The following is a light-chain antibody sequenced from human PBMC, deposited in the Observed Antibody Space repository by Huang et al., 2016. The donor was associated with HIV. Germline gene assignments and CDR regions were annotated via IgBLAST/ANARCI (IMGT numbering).Light chain of an antibody. CDR1: QSISAY. J-gene: IGKJ2*01. Sequence: DIQMTQSPSSLYASVGDRVTISCRASQSISAYLNWYQHRPVRAPKLLIYATSDLKGGVPSRFSGSRSGTQFTLTISSLQPEDFATYYCQQSYSFPRTFGQGTKLDIK. V-gene: IGKV1-39*01. CDR2: ATS. CDR3: QQSYSFPRT.